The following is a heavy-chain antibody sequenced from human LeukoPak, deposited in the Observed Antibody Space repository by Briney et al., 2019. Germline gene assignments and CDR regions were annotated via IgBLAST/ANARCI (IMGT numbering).Heavy chain of an antibody. CDR3: ARGFDSSGYYHVDY. CDR1: GYTFTIYD. J-gene: IGHJ4*02. V-gene: IGHV1-8*01. CDR2: MNPNSGNT. Sequence: ASVNVSCKASGYTFTIYDINWVRQAPGQGLEWMGWMNPNSGNTGYAQKFQGRVTMTSNTSISTAYKELSSLRSEDTAVYYCARGFDSSGYYHVDYWGQGILVTVSS. D-gene: IGHD3-22*01.